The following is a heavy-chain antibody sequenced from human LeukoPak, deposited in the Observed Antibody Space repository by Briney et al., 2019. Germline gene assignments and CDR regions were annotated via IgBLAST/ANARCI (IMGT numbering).Heavy chain of an antibody. CDR2: IDSSGGAI. J-gene: IGHJ4*02. V-gene: IGHV3-20*04. Sequence: GGSLRLSWVAYALSIDDYCMSWVRQAPGKGLEWISGIDSSGGAISYSDSVKGRFTISRDKTTNPLYLQMTSLRVADPAVSYCARDLSASWSSLAYWGQGTLVTVSS. CDR1: ALSIDDYC. CDR3: ARDLSASWSSLAY.